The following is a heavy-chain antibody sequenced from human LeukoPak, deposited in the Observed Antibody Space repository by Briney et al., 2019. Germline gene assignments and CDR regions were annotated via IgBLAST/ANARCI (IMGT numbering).Heavy chain of an antibody. CDR2: TYNGGRN. CDR1: AGSIRSFY. CDR3: ARQLRQWLVPTHSPGDSFDS. V-gene: IGHV4-59*01. J-gene: IGHJ3*01. Sequence: SENLSLTCSGSAGSIRSFYWSWLRQPPGQGLEWSGYTYNGGRNNYHTSLKSGATISVAPSKNQFSMKLSSVTAADTAVYYCARQLRQWLVPTHSPGDSFDSWGRGTMVTVSS. D-gene: IGHD6-19*01.